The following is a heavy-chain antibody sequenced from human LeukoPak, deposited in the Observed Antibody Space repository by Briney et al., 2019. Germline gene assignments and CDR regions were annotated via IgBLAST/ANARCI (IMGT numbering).Heavy chain of an antibody. CDR1: GGSFSGYY. CDR2: INHSGST. D-gene: IGHD3-10*01. CDR3: AGSFMGFDP. V-gene: IGHV4-34*01. J-gene: IGHJ5*02. Sequence: SSETLSLTCAVYGGSFSGYYWSWIRQPPGKGLEWIGEINHSGSTNYNPSLKSRVTISVDTSKNQFSLKLSSVTAADTAVYYCAGSFMGFDPWGQGTLVTVSS.